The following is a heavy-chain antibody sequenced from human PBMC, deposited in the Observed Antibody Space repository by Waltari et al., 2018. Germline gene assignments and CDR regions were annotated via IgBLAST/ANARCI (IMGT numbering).Heavy chain of an antibody. Sequence: EVQLVQSGAEVKKPGESLKISCKGSGYSFSRYWFGWVRQMPGKGLAWMGMIYPGDSETKYSPAFQGQVTVSAYKSINTAYLQGNSLKDSDSAMYYCARQDVAVVVDVLDAFNIWGQGTKVTVSS. J-gene: IGHJ3*02. D-gene: IGHD2-15*01. CDR2: IYPGDSET. CDR1: GYSFSRYW. V-gene: IGHV5-51*01. CDR3: ARQDVAVVVDVLDAFNI.